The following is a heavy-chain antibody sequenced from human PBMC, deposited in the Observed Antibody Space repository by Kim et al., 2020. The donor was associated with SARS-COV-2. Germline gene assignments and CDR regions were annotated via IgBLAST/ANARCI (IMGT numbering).Heavy chain of an antibody. D-gene: IGHD2-2*02. CDR2: IYHSGST. J-gene: IGHJ6*02. CDR1: GGSISSSNW. V-gene: IGHV4-4*02. CDR3: ARTSIVVVPAAIQYYYYGMNV. Sequence: SETLSLTCAVSGGSISSSNWWSWVRQPPGKGLEWIGEIYHSGSTNYNPSLKSRVTISVDKSKNQFSLKLSSVTAADTAVYYCARTSIVVVPAAIQYYYYGMNVWGQGTTVTVSS.